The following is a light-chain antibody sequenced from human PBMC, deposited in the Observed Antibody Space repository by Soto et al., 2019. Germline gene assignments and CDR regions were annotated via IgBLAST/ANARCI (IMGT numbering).Light chain of an antibody. J-gene: IGKJ4*01. CDR1: QDISNY. Sequence: DIQMTQSPSSLSASVGDRVTIACQASQDISNYLNWYQQKPGNAPKLLIYDASNLETGVPSRFSGGGSATYFTFTISSLQPEDIATYYCQQYDNLPLTFGGGTKVDIK. CDR3: QQYDNLPLT. CDR2: DAS. V-gene: IGKV1-33*01.